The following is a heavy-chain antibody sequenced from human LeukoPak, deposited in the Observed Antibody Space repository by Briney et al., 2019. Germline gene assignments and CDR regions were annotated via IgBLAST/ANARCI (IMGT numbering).Heavy chain of an antibody. CDR2: ISYDGSNK. CDR3: ARDYSSSTRDYYYYYGMDV. V-gene: IGHV3-30-3*01. Sequence: GSLRLSCAASGFTFSSYAMHWVRQAPGKGLEWVAVISYDGSNKYYADSVKGRFTISRDNSKNTLYLQMNSLRAEDTAVYYCARDYSSSTRDYYYYYGMDVWGQGTTVTVSS. J-gene: IGHJ6*02. D-gene: IGHD6-6*01. CDR1: GFTFSSYA.